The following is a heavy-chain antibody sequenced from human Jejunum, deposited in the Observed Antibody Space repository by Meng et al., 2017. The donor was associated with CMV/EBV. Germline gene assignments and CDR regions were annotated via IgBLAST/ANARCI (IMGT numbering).Heavy chain of an antibody. Sequence: CAASGFTFSDYYMTWIRQAPGKGLEWVSYISNTGSTIYYADSVKGRFTISRDNAKNSLYLQMNSLRPEDTAFYYCVRDTQPGGCDHWGQGTPVTVSS. D-gene: IGHD2-2*01. J-gene: IGHJ4*02. CDR2: ISNTGSTI. CDR1: GFTFSDYY. CDR3: VRDTQPGGCDH. V-gene: IGHV3-11*01.